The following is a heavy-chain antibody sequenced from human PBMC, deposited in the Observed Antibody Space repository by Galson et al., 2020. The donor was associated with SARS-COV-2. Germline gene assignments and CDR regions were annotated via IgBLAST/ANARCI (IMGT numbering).Heavy chain of an antibody. D-gene: IGHD3-16*01. CDR1: GFTVSDNY. CDR3: ARDGRAYWNYYHGMDD. CDR2: IYSGGTT. J-gene: IGHJ6*02. Sequence: TGGSLRLSCAASGFTVSDNYMCWVRQAPGKGLEWVSGIYSGGTTYYADSVQGRFTISRDNTKNTLHLLMNSLRAEDTAVYYCARDGRAYWNYYHGMDDWGQGTTVTVSS. V-gene: IGHV3-66*01.